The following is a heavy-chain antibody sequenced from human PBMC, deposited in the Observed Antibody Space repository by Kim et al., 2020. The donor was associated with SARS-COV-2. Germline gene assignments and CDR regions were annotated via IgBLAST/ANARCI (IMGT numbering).Heavy chain of an antibody. J-gene: IGHJ4*02. Sequence: SETLSLTCTVSGGSISSSSYYWGWIRQPPGKGLEWIGSIYYSGSTYYNPSLKSRVTISVDTSKNQFSLKLSSVTAADTAVYYCASTWGLAVAGSYYFDYWGQGTLVTVSS. CDR3: ASTWGLAVAGSYYFDY. CDR1: GGSISSSSYY. CDR2: IYYSGST. V-gene: IGHV4-39*01. D-gene: IGHD6-19*01.